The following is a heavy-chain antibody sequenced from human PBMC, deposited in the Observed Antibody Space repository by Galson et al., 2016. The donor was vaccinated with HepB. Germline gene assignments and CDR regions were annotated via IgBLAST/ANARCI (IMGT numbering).Heavy chain of an antibody. CDR2: ISDDGSNK. V-gene: IGHV3-30*03. Sequence: SLRLSCAASGFTFRSYGMHWVRQAPGKGLEWVAIISDDGSNKYYVDSVKGRFTISRDNSENTLYLQMNSLRAEDTAVYYCARRKLNWNGDYFDYWGQGTLVTVSS. CDR3: ARRKLNWNGDYFDY. CDR1: GFTFRSYG. J-gene: IGHJ4*02. D-gene: IGHD1-1*01.